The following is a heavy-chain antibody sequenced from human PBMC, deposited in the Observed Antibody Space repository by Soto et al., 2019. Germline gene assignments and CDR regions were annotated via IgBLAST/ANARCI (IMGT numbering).Heavy chain of an antibody. D-gene: IGHD6-13*01. CDR2: IIPIFGTA. V-gene: IGHV1-69*13. CDR1: GGTCSIYA. Sequence: SLKVSCKASGGTCSIYAVSWVLQAPGQGLEWMGGIIPIFGTANYAQKFQGRVTITADESTSTAYMELSSLRSEDTAVYYCARAYSSRWYVNYFDYWCQGPLVTVSS. CDR3: ARAYSSRWYVNYFDY. J-gene: IGHJ4*02.